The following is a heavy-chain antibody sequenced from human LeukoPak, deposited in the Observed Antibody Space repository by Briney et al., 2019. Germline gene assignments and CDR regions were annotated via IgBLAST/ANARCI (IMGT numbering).Heavy chain of an antibody. CDR2: IFHSGNS. D-gene: IGHD1-7*01. CDR1: GYSMSSGYY. V-gene: IGHV4-38-2*02. Sequence: ETLSLTCTVSGYSMSSGYYWGWIRQPPGKGLQWIGSIFHSGNSYYNPSLKSRVTISVDTSKNQFSLKVNSVTAADTAVYYCARVGYNWNLWFDFWGQGTTVTVSS. CDR3: ARVGYNWNLWFDF. J-gene: IGHJ3*01.